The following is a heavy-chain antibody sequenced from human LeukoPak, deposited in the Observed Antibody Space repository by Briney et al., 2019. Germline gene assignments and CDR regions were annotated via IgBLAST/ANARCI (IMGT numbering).Heavy chain of an antibody. J-gene: IGHJ4*02. CDR3: ASTGKMATTYYFNY. CDR1: GGTFSSYA. D-gene: IGHD5-24*01. V-gene: IGHV1-69*05. CDR2: IIPIFGTA. Sequence: SVKVSCKASGGTFSSYAISWVRQAPGQGLEWMGGIIPIFGTANYAQKFQGRVTITTDESTSTAYMELSSLRSEDTAVYYCASTGKMATTYYFNYWGQGTLVTVSS.